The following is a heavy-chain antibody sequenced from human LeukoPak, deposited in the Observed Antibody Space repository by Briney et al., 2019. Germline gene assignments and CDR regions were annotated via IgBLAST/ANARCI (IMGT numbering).Heavy chain of an antibody. J-gene: IGHJ4*02. CDR2: IYYSGRT. V-gene: IGHV4-39*01. CDR1: GGSISSSSDY. CDR3: ARHRWDGTFNFDY. Sequence: TSETLSLTRTVSGGSISSSSDYWGWIRQPPGKGLEWIGSIYYSGRTYNNPSLKSRVTISVDTSKNQFSLKLSSVTAADTAVYYCARHRWDGTFNFDYWGQGTLVPVSS. D-gene: IGHD1-1*01.